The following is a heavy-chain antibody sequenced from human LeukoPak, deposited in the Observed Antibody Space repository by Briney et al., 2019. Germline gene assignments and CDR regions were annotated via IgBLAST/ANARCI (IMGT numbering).Heavy chain of an antibody. CDR3: ATAPYDILTGYSPYYFDY. J-gene: IGHJ4*02. D-gene: IGHD3-9*01. CDR1: GFTLSNYN. CDR2: ISGTSTYI. V-gene: IGHV3-21*06. Sequence: GGSLRLSCSASGFTLSNYNMNWVRQAPGKGLEWVSSISGTSTYIYYADSVKGRFTTSRDNAKNSLSLQMNSLRAEDTAVYYCATAPYDILTGYSPYYFDYWGQGTLVTVSS.